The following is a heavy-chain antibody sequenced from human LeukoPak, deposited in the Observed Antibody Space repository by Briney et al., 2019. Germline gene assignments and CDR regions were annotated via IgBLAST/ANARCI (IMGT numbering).Heavy chain of an antibody. V-gene: IGHV3-72*01. CDR2: IRNKASSYTT. J-gene: IGHJ4*02. D-gene: IGHD1-26*01. CDR1: GFTLIDHY. CDR3: ARGLGETTGALDY. Sequence: PGGPLRLSCAASGFTLIDHYMDWVRQAEGKGLEWVGRIRNKASSYTTEYAASVKGRFTISRDDSKTSLFLQINSLKTEDTAVYYCARGLGETTGALDYWGQGTLVTVSS.